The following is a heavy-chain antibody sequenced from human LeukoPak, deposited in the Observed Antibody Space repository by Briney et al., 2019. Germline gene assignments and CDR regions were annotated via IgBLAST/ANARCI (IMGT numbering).Heavy chain of an antibody. V-gene: IGHV4-61*02. D-gene: IGHD3-22*01. J-gene: IGHJ3*02. CDR2: IYTSGST. Sequence: SETLSLTCTVSGGSISSGSYYWSWIRQPAGKGLEWIGRIYTSGSTNYNPSLKSRVTISVDTSKNQFSLKLSSVTAADTAVYYCARDPWSYYDSSGYYYEGAFDIWGQGTMVTVSS. CDR3: ARDPWSYYDSSGYYYEGAFDI. CDR1: GGSISSGSYY.